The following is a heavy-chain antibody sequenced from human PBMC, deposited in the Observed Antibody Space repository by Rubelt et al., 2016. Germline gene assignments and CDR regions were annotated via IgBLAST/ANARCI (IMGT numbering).Heavy chain of an antibody. CDR2: ISGSGDTT. Sequence: QAPGKGLEWVSAISGSGDTTHYADSARGRFTISRDNSRNTLYLQMNILGAEDTAVYFCAKELQGTTTLTVDYWGQGTLVAVSS. D-gene: IGHD4-11*01. CDR3: AKELQGTTTLTVDY. J-gene: IGHJ4*02. V-gene: IGHV3-23*01.